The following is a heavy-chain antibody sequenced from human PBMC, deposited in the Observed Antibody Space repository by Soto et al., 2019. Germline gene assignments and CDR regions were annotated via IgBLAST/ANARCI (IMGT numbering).Heavy chain of an antibody. CDR3: AKPGGGTGWYSV. CDR1: GFPFSSYA. V-gene: IGHV3-23*01. J-gene: IGHJ4*02. CDR2: ISGSTLAT. D-gene: IGHD6-19*01. Sequence: GGSLRLSCAASGFPFSSYAMSWGRQAPGKGLEWVSSISGSTLATYYADSVKGRFTVSRDNSKNTLYLQMDSLRADDTAIYFCAKPGGGTGWYSVWGQGTLVTVSS.